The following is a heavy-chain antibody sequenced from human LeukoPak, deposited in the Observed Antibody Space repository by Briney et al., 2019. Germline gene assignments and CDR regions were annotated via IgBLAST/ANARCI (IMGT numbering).Heavy chain of an antibody. D-gene: IGHD6-19*01. V-gene: IGHV3-7*01. CDR3: ARDVGWNYFDY. Sequence: GGSLRLSCAASGFTFSSYWMGWVRQAPGKGLERVANIKQDGSEKYYVDSVKGRFTISRDNAKNSLYLQMNSLRAEDTAVYYCARDVGWNYFDYWGQGTLVTVSS. CDR1: GFTFSSYW. CDR2: IKQDGSEK. J-gene: IGHJ4*02.